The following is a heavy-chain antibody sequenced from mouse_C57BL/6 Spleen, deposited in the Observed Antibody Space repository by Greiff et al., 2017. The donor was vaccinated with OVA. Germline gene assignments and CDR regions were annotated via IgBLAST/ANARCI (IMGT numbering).Heavy chain of an antibody. CDR1: GYTFTSYW. J-gene: IGHJ2*01. V-gene: IGHV1-69*01. D-gene: IGHD4-1*01. CDR2: IDSSDSYT. Sequence: QVQLQQPGAELVMPGASVKLSCKASGYTFTSYWMHWVKQRPGQGLEWIGEIDSSDSYTNYNQKFKGKSTLTVDKSSSTAYMQLSSLTSEDSAVYYCASRTGNFDYWGQGTTLTVSS. CDR3: ASRTGNFDY.